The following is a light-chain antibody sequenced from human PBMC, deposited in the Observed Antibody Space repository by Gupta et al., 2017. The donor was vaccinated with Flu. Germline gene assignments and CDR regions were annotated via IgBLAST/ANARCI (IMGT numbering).Light chain of an antibody. Sequence: PPTSSATLRDRVTITCRASQSINNWLAWYQQKPGKAPKLLINKASSLESGVPSRFSGSGSGTEFTLTISSLQPDDFATYYCQQDSSYPLTFGEGTRVEIK. CDR1: QSINNW. CDR2: KAS. J-gene: IGKJ5*01. CDR3: QQDSSYPLT. V-gene: IGKV1-5*03.